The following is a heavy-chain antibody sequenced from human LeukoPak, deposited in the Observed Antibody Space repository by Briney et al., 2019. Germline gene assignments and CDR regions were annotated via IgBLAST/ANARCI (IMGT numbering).Heavy chain of an antibody. J-gene: IGHJ5*02. V-gene: IGHV4-61*02. D-gene: IGHD2-2*01. Sequence: SETLSLTCTVSGGSISSGSYYWCWIRQPAGKGLEWIGRIYTSGSTNYNPSLKSRVTISVDTSKNQFSLKLSSVTAAATAVYYCARHAQPAAIWGHWFDPWGQGTLVTVSS. CDR3: ARHAQPAAIWGHWFDP. CDR1: GGSISSGSYY. CDR2: IYTSGST.